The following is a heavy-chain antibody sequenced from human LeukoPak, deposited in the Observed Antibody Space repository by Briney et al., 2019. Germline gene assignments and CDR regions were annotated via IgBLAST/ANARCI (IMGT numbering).Heavy chain of an antibody. CDR1: GSTFSSYA. CDR3: ARVIQWLIDY. J-gene: IGHJ4*02. CDR2: ISYDGSNK. D-gene: IGHD5-12*01. V-gene: IGHV3-30*04. Sequence: GRSLRLSCAASGSTFSSYAMHWVRQAPGKGLEWVAVISYDGSNKYYADSVKGRFTISRDNSKNTPYLQMNSLRAEDTAVYYCARVIQWLIDYWGQGTLVTVSS.